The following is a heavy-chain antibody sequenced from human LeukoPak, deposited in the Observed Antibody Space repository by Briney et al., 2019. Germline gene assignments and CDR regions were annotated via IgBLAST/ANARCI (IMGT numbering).Heavy chain of an antibody. D-gene: IGHD3-9*01. CDR3: AREYDILTGYYDY. J-gene: IGHJ4*02. V-gene: IGHV3-48*01. Sequence: GGSLRLSCAASGFTFSSYSMNWVRQAPGKGLEWVSYISSSSSTIYYADSVKGRFTISRDNAKNSLYLQMNSLRAEDTAVYYCAREYDILTGYYDYWGQGTLVTVSS. CDR2: ISSSSSTI. CDR1: GFTFSSYS.